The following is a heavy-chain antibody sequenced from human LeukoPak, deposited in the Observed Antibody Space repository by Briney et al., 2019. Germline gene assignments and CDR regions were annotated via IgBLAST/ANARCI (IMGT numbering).Heavy chain of an antibody. CDR2: ISSSGNTI. V-gene: IGHV3-48*03. CDR1: GFTFSSYE. Sequence: PGGSLRLSCAASGFTFSSYEMNWVRQAPGKGLEWVSYISSSGNTIYYADSVKGRFTLSRDNAKNSVYLQMNSLRAEDTAVYYCARLRDAHYWGQGTLVTVSS. J-gene: IGHJ4*02. CDR3: ARLRDAHY.